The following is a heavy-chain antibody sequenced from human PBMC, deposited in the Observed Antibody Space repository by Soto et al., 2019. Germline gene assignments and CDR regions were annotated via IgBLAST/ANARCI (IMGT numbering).Heavy chain of an antibody. V-gene: IGHV5-51*01. Sequence: GESLKISCDISGYTLTTFWIGWVRQTPGKGLEWMGIIYPGDSDTRYSPSFRGQVTISADKASNTAYVQWSSLKASDTAMYYCAKTASGTYPARYFDSWGQGTLVTVSS. CDR3: AKTASGTYPARYFDS. J-gene: IGHJ4*02. CDR2: IYPGDSDT. CDR1: GYTLTTFW. D-gene: IGHD3-10*01.